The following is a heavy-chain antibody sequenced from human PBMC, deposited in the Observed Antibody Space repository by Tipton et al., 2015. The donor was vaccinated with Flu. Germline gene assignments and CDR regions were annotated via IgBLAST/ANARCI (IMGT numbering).Heavy chain of an antibody. Sequence: GSLRLSCAASGFTFTNYWMSWVRQAPGKGLDWVANINKDGSEKNYVDSLRGRFTISRDNARNSLYLQMNSLRADDSAVYFCVRGGKFYYDATGYPEDFWGQGTLVTVSS. CDR2: INKDGSEK. D-gene: IGHD3-22*01. CDR1: GFTFTNYW. J-gene: IGHJ4*02. V-gene: IGHV3-7*01. CDR3: VRGGKFYYDATGYPEDF.